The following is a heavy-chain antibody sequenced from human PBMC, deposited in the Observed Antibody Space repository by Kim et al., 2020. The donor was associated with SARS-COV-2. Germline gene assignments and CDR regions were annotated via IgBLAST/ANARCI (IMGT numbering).Heavy chain of an antibody. CDR1: GGSISSSTYY. J-gene: IGHJ4*02. Sequence: SETLSLTCTVSGGSISSSTYYWHWLRQPPGKGLEYIGTIYYTRSTYYNPSLKTRVTIAVDTSKTQFSLKVTSVTAADTAVYFCARQQGGSSRFDYWGQGTLVTVSS. CDR3: ARQQGGSSRFDY. V-gene: IGHV4-39*01. CDR2: IYYTRST. D-gene: IGHD6-6*01.